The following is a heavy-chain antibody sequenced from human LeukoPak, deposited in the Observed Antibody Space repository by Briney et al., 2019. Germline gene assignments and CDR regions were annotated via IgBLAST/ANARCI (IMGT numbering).Heavy chain of an antibody. CDR3: ARDPTDYYDSSGYWVRYFDY. CDR1: GGSISSSNW. CDR2: IYHSGST. Sequence: SGTLSLTCAVSGGSISSSNWWSWVRQPPGKGLEWIGEIYHSGSTNYNPSLKSRVTISVDKSKNQFSLKLSSVTAADTAVYYCARDPTDYYDSSGYWVRYFDYWGQGTLVTVSS. D-gene: IGHD3-22*01. J-gene: IGHJ4*02. V-gene: IGHV4-4*02.